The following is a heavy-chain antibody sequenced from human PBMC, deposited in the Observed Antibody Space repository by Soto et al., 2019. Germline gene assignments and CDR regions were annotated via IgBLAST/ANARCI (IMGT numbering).Heavy chain of an antibody. J-gene: IGHJ6*02. CDR2: ISAHNGNT. CDR3: ARTKVQGALGYYYYYGMDV. Sequence: ASVKVSCKASGYTFTSYGISWVRQAPGQGLEWMGWISAHNGNTNYAQKLQGRVTMTTDTSTSTAYMELRSLRSDDTAVYYCARTKVQGALGYYYYYGMDVWGQGTTVTVSS. V-gene: IGHV1-18*04. D-gene: IGHD3-10*01. CDR1: GYTFTSYG.